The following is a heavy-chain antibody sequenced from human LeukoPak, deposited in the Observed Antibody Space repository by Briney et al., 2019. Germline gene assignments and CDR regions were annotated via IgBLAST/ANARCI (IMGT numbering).Heavy chain of an antibody. J-gene: IGHJ3*02. V-gene: IGHV3-7*01. D-gene: IGHD1-26*01. CDR2: IKEDGSEK. CDR1: GFTFSSYW. CDR3: ARYTTWDAFDI. Sequence: GGSLRLSCAASGFTFSSYWLSWVRQAPGKGLEWVANIKEDGSEKYYVDSVKGRFTISRDNAKNSLYLQMNSLRAEDTAVYYCARYTTWDAFDIWGQGTMVTVSS.